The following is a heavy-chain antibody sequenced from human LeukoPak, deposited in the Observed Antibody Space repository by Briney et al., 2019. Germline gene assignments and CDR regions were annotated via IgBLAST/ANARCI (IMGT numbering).Heavy chain of an antibody. V-gene: IGHV3-23*01. D-gene: IGHD4-17*01. CDR2: ITGGHYAT. CDR1: EFSFSSFA. J-gene: IGHJ5*02. Sequence: GGSLRLSCAASEFSFSSFAMTWVRQAPGKGLEWVSSITGGHYATYNTDSVKGRFTISRDNAENTLYLQMNSLRADDTAIYYCTKDPNGDYIGAFDPWGQGTLVTVSS. CDR3: TKDPNGDYIGAFDP.